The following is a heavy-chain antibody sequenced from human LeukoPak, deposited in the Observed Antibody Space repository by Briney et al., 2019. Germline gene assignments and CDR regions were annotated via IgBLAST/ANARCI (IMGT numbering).Heavy chain of an antibody. Sequence: GGSLRLSCAASGFTFNNNEMNWVRQAPGKGLEWLSYISSRGSTIYYADSVKGRFTISRDNAKSTLYLQMNSLRAEDTAVYYCARGFYGSNYLDSWGQGTLVTVSS. CDR1: GFTFNNNE. J-gene: IGHJ4*02. D-gene: IGHD4-23*01. CDR2: ISSRGSTI. CDR3: ARGFYGSNYLDS. V-gene: IGHV3-48*03.